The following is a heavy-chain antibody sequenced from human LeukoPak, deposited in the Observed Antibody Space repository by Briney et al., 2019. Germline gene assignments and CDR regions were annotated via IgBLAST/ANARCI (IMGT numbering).Heavy chain of an antibody. V-gene: IGHV3-7*05. Sequence: GGSLRLSCAASGFMFSRYWMSWVRQAPGKGLEWVANIRQDGATKYYVDSVRGRFTISRDNDQKSLYLQMNNVTAEDTAVYYCCRQDWAYWGQGTLVTVSS. CDR2: IRQDGATK. D-gene: IGHD2-21*01. CDR3: CRQDWAY. J-gene: IGHJ4*02. CDR1: GFMFSRYW.